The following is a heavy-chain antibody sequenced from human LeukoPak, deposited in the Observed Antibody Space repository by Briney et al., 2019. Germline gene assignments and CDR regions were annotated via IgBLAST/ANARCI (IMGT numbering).Heavy chain of an antibody. J-gene: IGHJ4*02. Sequence: SETLSLTCTVSGGSISSYYWSWIRQPPGKGLEWIGYIYYSGSTNYNPSLKSRVTISVDTSKNQFSLKLSSVTAADTAVYYCARDSGTMVRGIIGYWGQGTLVTVSS. CDR3: ARDSGTMVRGIIGY. D-gene: IGHD3-10*01. CDR2: IYYSGST. V-gene: IGHV4-59*12. CDR1: GGSISSYY.